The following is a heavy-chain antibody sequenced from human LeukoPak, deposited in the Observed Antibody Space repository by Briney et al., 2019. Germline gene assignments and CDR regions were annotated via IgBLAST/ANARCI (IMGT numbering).Heavy chain of an antibody. J-gene: IGHJ4*02. CDR2: INHSGST. CDR3: ARTRPNFDY. V-gene: IGHV4-34*01. Sequence: TSETLSLTCAVYGGSFCGYYWSWIRQPPGKGLEWIGEINHSGSTNYNPSLKSRVTISVDTSKNQFSLKLSSVTAADTAVYYCARTRPNFDYWGQGTLVTVSS. CDR1: GGSFCGYY.